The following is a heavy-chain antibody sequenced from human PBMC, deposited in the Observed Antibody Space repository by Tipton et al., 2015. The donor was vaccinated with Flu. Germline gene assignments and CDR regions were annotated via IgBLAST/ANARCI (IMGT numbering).Heavy chain of an antibody. V-gene: IGHV4-39*01. Sequence: TLSLTCIVSGGSISRSSYYWGWIRQPPGKGLEWIGSIYYSGSTSYSPSLKSRVTISVDTSNNQFSLKLSSVTPADTAVYYCGRQSPAAGTDYWGQGTLVTVSS. CDR2: IYYSGST. CDR1: GGSISRSSYY. CDR3: GRQSPAAGTDY. J-gene: IGHJ4*02. D-gene: IGHD6-13*01.